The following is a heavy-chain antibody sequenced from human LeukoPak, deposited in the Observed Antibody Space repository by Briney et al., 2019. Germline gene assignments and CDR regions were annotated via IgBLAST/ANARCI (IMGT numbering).Heavy chain of an antibody. J-gene: IGHJ1*01. CDR1: GFTFSSNA. CDR3: AKALGYCSGGSCYSAPFQD. Sequence: GGSLRLSCAASGFTFSSNAMSWVRQAPGKGLEWVSGISGSGGSTYNADSVKGRFTISRDNAKNTLYLQIHSLRAEDTAVYYCAKALGYCSGGSCYSAPFQDWGEGTLVTVSS. D-gene: IGHD2-15*01. V-gene: IGHV3-23*01. CDR2: ISGSGGST.